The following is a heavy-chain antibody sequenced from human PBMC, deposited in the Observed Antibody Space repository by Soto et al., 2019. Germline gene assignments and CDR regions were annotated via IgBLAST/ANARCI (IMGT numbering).Heavy chain of an antibody. Sequence: QVQLVESGGGVVQPGTSLRLSCVGSGFTFRSYVIHWVRQAPGKGLEWVALTSYDGSNKYYDDSVKGRFTISRDNSRNTVDLQMDNLRLENTALYYCVRWGTTGGLDVWGQGTLVSVSS. D-gene: IGHD3-16*01. CDR1: GFTFRSYV. V-gene: IGHV3-30*19. J-gene: IGHJ4*02. CDR2: TSYDGSNK. CDR3: VRWGTTGGLDV.